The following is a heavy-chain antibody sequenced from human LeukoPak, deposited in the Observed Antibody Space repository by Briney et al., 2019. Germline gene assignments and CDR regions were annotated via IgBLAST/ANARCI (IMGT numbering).Heavy chain of an antibody. D-gene: IGHD6-13*01. V-gene: IGHV3-48*04. CDR3: ARDLTGYPYYYAMDV. J-gene: IGHJ6*02. Sequence: GGSLRLSCAASGFTFSSYWMSWVRQAPGKGLEWVSYISSSSSTIYYADSVKGRFTISRDNAKNLLYLQMNSLRAEDTAVYYCARDLTGYPYYYAMDVWGQGTTVTVSS. CDR2: ISSSSSTI. CDR1: GFTFSSYW.